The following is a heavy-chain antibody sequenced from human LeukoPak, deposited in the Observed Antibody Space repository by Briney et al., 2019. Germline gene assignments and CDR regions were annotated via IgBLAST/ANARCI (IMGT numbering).Heavy chain of an antibody. D-gene: IGHD4-11*01. CDR2: ISYDGSNK. V-gene: IGHV3-30*03. CDR3: ARDISSNSGLLGY. Sequence: GRSLRLSCAASGFTFSSYGMHWVRQAPGKGLEWVAVISYDGSNKYYADSVKGRFTISRDSSKNTLYLQMNSLRAEDTAVYYCARDISSNSGLLGYWGQGTLVTVSS. J-gene: IGHJ4*02. CDR1: GFTFSSYG.